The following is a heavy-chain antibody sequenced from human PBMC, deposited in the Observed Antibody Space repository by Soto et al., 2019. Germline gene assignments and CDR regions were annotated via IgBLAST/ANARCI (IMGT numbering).Heavy chain of an antibody. CDR2: IYYSGCT. J-gene: IGHJ3*02. CDR3: ARGYNWNPGAFDI. D-gene: IGHD1-20*01. CDR1: GGSISSGDYY. Sequence: SETLSLTCTVSGGSISSGDYYWSWIRQPPGKGLEWIGYIYYSGCTYYNPSLKSRVTISVDTSKNQFSLKLSSVTAADTAVYYCARGYNWNPGAFDIWGQGTMVTVSS. V-gene: IGHV4-30-4*01.